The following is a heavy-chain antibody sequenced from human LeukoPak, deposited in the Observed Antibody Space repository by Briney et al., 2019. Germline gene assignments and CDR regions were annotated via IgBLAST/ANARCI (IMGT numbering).Heavy chain of an antibody. Sequence: PSETLSLTCTVSGYSISSGYYWGWIRQPPGKGLEWIGSIYHSGSTYYNPSLKSRVTISVDTSKNQFSLKLSSVTAADTAVYYCASLKLPAAMLRGGQGFDYWGQGTLVTVSS. D-gene: IGHD2-2*01. CDR3: ASLKLPAAMLRGGQGFDY. CDR2: IYHSGST. CDR1: GYSISSGYY. J-gene: IGHJ4*02. V-gene: IGHV4-38-2*02.